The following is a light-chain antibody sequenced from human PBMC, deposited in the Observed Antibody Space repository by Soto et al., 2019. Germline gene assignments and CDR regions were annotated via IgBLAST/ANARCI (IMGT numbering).Light chain of an antibody. CDR1: SSDVGSYNL. Sequence: QSVLTQPASVSGSPGQSITISCTGTSSDVGSYNLVSWYQQHPGKAPKLLIYEGNKRPSGVSNRFSGSQSGNTASLTISGLQAEDEADYYCCSYAGSSTHVVFGGGTKLTVL. CDR3: CSYAGSSTHVV. J-gene: IGLJ2*01. V-gene: IGLV2-23*01. CDR2: EGN.